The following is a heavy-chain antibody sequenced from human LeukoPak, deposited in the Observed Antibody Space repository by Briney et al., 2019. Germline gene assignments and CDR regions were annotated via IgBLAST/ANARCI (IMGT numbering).Heavy chain of an antibody. D-gene: IGHD5-18*01. V-gene: IGHV1-2*02. Sequence: ASVKVSCKASGYTFTGYYMHWVRQAPGQGLEWMGWINPNSGGTNYAQKFQGRVTMTRDTSISTAYMELSRLRSDDTAVYYCAKDLGYSYVPDAFHIWGQGTLVTVSS. CDR3: AKDLGYSYVPDAFHI. CDR1: GYTFTGYY. J-gene: IGHJ3*02. CDR2: INPNSGGT.